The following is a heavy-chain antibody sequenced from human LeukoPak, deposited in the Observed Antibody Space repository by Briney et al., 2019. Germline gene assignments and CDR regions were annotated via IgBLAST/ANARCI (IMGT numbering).Heavy chain of an antibody. Sequence: GGSLRLSCAASGFTFSSYEMNWVRQAPGKGLEWVSYISSSGSTIYYADSVKGRFTISRDNAKNSLYLQMNSLRAEDTAVYYCARLYYDILTGYLGFDYWGQGTLVTVSS. CDR1: GFTFSSYE. D-gene: IGHD3-9*01. CDR2: ISSSGSTI. V-gene: IGHV3-48*03. CDR3: ARLYYDILTGYLGFDY. J-gene: IGHJ4*02.